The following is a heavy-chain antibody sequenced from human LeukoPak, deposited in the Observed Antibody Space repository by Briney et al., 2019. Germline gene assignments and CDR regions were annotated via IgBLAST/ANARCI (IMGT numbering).Heavy chain of an antibody. CDR1: GFSVSNNL. Sequence: GGSLRLSCAASGFSVSNNLKRLGRPAPGEGLGVAGVLFSGGNTYYADSVRGRFTISRDNSKNPLYLQMNSLRAEDTAVYYCARESGFGALFPHCMDVWGQGTTVTVSS. J-gene: IGHJ6*02. V-gene: IGHV3-53*01. D-gene: IGHD3-10*01. CDR2: LFSGGNT. CDR3: ARESGFGALFPHCMDV.